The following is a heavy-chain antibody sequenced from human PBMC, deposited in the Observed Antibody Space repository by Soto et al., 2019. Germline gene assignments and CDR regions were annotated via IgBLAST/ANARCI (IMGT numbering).Heavy chain of an antibody. Sequence: QVQLQESGPGLVKPSETLSLTCTVSGGSISSYYWSWIRQPPGKGLEWIGYIYYSGSTNYNPSLKSRVTISVDTSKNQFSLKLSSVTAADTAVYYCARLARYCGGGSCYRTTDAFDIWGQGTMVTVSS. D-gene: IGHD2-15*01. CDR3: ARLARYCGGGSCYRTTDAFDI. J-gene: IGHJ3*02. V-gene: IGHV4-59*08. CDR2: IYYSGST. CDR1: GGSISSYY.